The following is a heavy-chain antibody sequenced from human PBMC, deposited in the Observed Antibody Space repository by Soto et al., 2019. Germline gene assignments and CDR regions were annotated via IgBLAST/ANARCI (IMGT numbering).Heavy chain of an antibody. D-gene: IGHD2-2*01. CDR2: IIPISDTT. Sequence: QVQLVQSGAEVKKPGSSVKVSCKASGGTFSSYAISWVRQAPGQGLEWMGGIIPISDTTNYAQKFQDRVTITADESTSTAYMELSSLRSKDTAVYYCARSQGSSTSLEIYYYYYYGMDVWGQGTTVTVSS. CDR3: ARSQGSSTSLEIYYYYYYGMDV. J-gene: IGHJ6*02. V-gene: IGHV1-69*01. CDR1: GGTFSSYA.